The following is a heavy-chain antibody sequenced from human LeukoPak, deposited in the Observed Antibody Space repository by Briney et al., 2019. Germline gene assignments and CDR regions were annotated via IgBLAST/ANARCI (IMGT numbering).Heavy chain of an antibody. D-gene: IGHD3-22*01. CDR3: AREGSYLNSGGSYYLHWLDP. V-gene: IGHV3-23*01. CDR1: GFTFSSYE. Sequence: GGSLRLSCAASGFTFSSYEMNWVRQAPGKGLEWVSAISGSGGSTYYADSVKGRFTISRDNAKNTLYLEMHSLRVEDTAIYYCAREGSYLNSGGSYYLHWLDPWGQGTLVTVSS. J-gene: IGHJ5*02. CDR2: ISGSGGST.